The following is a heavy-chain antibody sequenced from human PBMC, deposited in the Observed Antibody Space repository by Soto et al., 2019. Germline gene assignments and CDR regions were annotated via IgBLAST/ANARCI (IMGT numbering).Heavy chain of an antibody. CDR1: TFNSYS. D-gene: IGHD1-26*01. V-gene: IGHV3-21*06. J-gene: IGHJ5*02. CDR2: ISSGSAYI. CDR3: TRDQGGSYDSWFDP. Sequence: EVQLVESGGGLVKPGGSLRLSCSFTFNSYSLNWVRQAPGKGLEWVSCISSGSAYIKYADSVKGRFTISRDNANNFLYLQMSSLRVDDTALYYCTRDQGGSYDSWFDPWGQGTLVTVSS.